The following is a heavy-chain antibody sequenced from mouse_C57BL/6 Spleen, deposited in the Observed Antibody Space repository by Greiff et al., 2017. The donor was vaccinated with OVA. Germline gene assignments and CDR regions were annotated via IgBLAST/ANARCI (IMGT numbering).Heavy chain of an antibody. Sequence: DVQLQESGGGLVKPGGSLKLSCAASGFTFSSYAMSWVRQTPEKRLEWVATISDGGSYTYYPDNVKGRFTISRDNAKNNLYLQMSHLKSEDTAMYYCARDLDGYDYAMDYWGQGTSVTVSS. J-gene: IGHJ4*01. CDR1: GFTFSSYA. CDR2: ISDGGSYT. D-gene: IGHD2-3*01. V-gene: IGHV5-4*01. CDR3: ARDLDGYDYAMDY.